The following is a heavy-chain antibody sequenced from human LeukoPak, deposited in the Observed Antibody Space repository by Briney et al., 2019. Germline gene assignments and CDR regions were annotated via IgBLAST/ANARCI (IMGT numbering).Heavy chain of an antibody. D-gene: IGHD6-13*01. CDR2: ISYDGSNK. J-gene: IGHJ4*02. CDR1: GFTFSSYG. CDR3: AKDGIAAAGTLDY. Sequence: GGSLRLSCAASGFTFSSYGMHWVRQAPGKGREWVAVISYDGSNKYYADSVKGRFTISRDNSKNTLYLQMNSLRAEDTAVYYCAKDGIAAAGTLDYWGQGTLVTVSS. V-gene: IGHV3-30*18.